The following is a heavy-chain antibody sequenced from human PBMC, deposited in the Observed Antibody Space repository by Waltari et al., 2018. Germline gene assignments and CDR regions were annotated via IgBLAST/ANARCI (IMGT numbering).Heavy chain of an antibody. CDR2: IYHSGST. CDR1: GYSISSGYY. Sequence: QVQLQESGPGLVKPSETLSLTCTVSGYSISSGYYWGWIRQPPGKGLEWIGSIYHSGSTYYNPSLKSRVTISVDTSKNQFSLKLSSVTAADTAVYYCARDRGYSSTWFDPWGQGTLVTVSS. V-gene: IGHV4-38-2*02. CDR3: ARDRGYSSTWFDP. J-gene: IGHJ5*02. D-gene: IGHD6-13*01.